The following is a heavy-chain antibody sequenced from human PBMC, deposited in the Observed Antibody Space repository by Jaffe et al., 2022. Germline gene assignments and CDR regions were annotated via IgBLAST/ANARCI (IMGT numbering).Heavy chain of an antibody. V-gene: IGHV4-61*02. D-gene: IGHD2-21*02. CDR1: GGSISSGSYY. CDR3: AREDCGGDCRTIAFDI. CDR2: IYTSGST. J-gene: IGHJ3*02. Sequence: QVQLQESGPGLVKPSQTLSLTCTVSGGSISSGSYYWSWIRQPAGKGLEWIGRIYTSGSTNYNPSLKSRVTISVDTSKNQFSLKLSSVTAADTAVYYCAREDCGGDCRTIAFDIWGQGTMVTVSS.